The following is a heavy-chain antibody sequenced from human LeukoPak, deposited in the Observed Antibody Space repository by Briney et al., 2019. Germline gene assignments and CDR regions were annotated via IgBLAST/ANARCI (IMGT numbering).Heavy chain of an antibody. CDR1: GFTFSSYA. CDR2: ISGSTSII. Sequence: GGSLRLSCAATGFTFSSYAMSWVRQAPGKGLEWVSYISGSTSIIHYADSVKGRFTISRDNAKNSLYLQMNSLRPEDTAVYYCARGQLEADNWFDPWGLGTLVTVSS. V-gene: IGHV3-48*01. CDR3: ARGQLEADNWFDP. J-gene: IGHJ5*02. D-gene: IGHD1-1*01.